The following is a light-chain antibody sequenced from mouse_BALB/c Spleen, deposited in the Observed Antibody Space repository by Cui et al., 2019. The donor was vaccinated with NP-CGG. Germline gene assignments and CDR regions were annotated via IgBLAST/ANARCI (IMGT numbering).Light chain of an antibody. V-gene: IGLV1*01. CDR2: GTN. J-gene: IGLJ1*01. CDR3: ALWYSNHWV. CDR1: TGAVTTCNY. Sequence: QAVVTQASALTTSPGETVTLTCRSSTGAVTTCNYANWVQEKPDHLFTGLIGGTNNRAPGVPARFSGSLIGDKAALTITGAQTEDEAIYFCALWYSNHWVFGGGTKLTVL.